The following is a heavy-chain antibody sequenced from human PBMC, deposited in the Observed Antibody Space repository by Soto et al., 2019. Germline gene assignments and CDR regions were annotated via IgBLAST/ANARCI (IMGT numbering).Heavy chain of an antibody. D-gene: IGHD3-10*01. Sequence: PSETLSLTCTVSGGSINSGGYSWTWIRQPPGKGLEWIGFIYHTGTTYYNPSLKSRVTISVDRSKNQFSLKLNSVTAADTAVYYCCMVRGIEYSFDYWGQGTLVTVSS. J-gene: IGHJ4*02. CDR2: IYHTGTT. CDR3: CMVRGIEYSFDY. CDR1: GGSINSGGYS. V-gene: IGHV4-30-2*01.